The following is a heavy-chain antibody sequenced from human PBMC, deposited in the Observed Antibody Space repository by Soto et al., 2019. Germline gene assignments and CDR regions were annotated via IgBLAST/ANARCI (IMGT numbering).Heavy chain of an antibody. V-gene: IGHV1-3*01. CDR1: GYTFTIYA. J-gene: IGHJ4*02. CDR2: INAGNGNT. Sequence: ASLKVSCKASGYTFTIYAMHWVRQAPGQRLEWMGWINAGNGNTKYSQKFQGRVTITRDTSASTAYMELSSLRSEDTAVYYCARAVSSRAARRYLFDYWGQGTLVTVSS. D-gene: IGHD6-6*01. CDR3: ARAVSSRAARRYLFDY.